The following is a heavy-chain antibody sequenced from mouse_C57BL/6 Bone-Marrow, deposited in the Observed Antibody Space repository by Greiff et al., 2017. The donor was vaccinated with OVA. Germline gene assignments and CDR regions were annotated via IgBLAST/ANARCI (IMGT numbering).Heavy chain of an antibody. CDR3: ARWPFYPGGY. CDR2: IYPRSGNT. V-gene: IGHV1-81*01. CDR1: GYTFTSYG. J-gene: IGHJ2*01. D-gene: IGHD1-1*01. Sequence: VHLVESGAELARPGASVKLSCKASGYTFTSYGISWVKQRTGQGLEWIGEIYPRSGNTYYNEKCKGKATQTADKSSSPAYMELRSLTSAASAVYFCARWPFYPGGYWGQGTTLTVSS.